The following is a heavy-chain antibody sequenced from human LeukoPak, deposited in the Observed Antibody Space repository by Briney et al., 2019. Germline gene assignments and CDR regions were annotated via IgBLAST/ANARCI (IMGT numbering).Heavy chain of an antibody. Sequence: GASVTVSCTASGYTFTGYYMHWVRQAPGQGLEWMGRINPNSGGTDYAQKFQGWVTMTRDTSISTAYMELSRLRSDDTAVYYCAREGEWELDYWGQGTLVTVSS. CDR3: AREGEWELDY. J-gene: IGHJ4*02. V-gene: IGHV1-2*04. CDR1: GYTFTGYY. D-gene: IGHD1-26*01. CDR2: INPNSGGT.